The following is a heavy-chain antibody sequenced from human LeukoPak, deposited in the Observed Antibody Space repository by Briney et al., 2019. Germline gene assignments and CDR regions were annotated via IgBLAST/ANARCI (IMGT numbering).Heavy chain of an antibody. Sequence: SETLSLTCAVYGGSFSGYYWSWIRQPPGKGLEWIGEINHSGSTNYNPSLKSRVTISVDTSKNQFSLKLSSVTAADTAVYYCARADDILTGYGNWFDPWGQGNLVTVSS. CDR2: INHSGST. D-gene: IGHD3-9*01. J-gene: IGHJ5*02. CDR1: GGSFSGYY. CDR3: ARADDILTGYGNWFDP. V-gene: IGHV4-34*01.